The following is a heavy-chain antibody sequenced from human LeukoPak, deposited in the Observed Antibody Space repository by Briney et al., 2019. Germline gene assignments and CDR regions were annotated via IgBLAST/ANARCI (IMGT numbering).Heavy chain of an antibody. V-gene: IGHV4-59*08. CDR3: ATYDNTAFRFDY. CDR1: GGSINSYY. J-gene: IGHJ4*02. CDR2: IYYSGST. Sequence: SETLSLTCTVSGGSINSYYWSWIRQPPGKGLECIGYIYYSGSTNYNPSLKSRVTISVDTSKNQFSLKLSSVTAADTAVYYCATYDNTAFRFDYWGQGTLVTVSS. D-gene: IGHD3-22*01.